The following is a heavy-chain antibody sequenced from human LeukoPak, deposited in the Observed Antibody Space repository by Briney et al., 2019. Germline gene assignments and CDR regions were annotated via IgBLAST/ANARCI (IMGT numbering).Heavy chain of an antibody. CDR3: AAWRGYTYGYVDY. CDR1: GFTFSDYY. CDR2: ISSGGSTI. J-gene: IGHJ4*02. V-gene: IGHV3-11*01. Sequence: GGSLRLSCAAPGFTFSDYYMSWIRQAPGKGLEWISYISSGGSTIYYADSLKGRFIISRDNTKNSLYLQMNSLRAEDTAVYFCAAWRGYTYGYVDYWGQGTLVTVSS. D-gene: IGHD5-18*01.